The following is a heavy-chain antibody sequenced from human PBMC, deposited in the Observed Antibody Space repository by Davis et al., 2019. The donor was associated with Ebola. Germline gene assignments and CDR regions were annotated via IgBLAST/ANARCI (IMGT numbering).Heavy chain of an antibody. V-gene: IGHV3-64*01. CDR1: GFTVSSNY. CDR2: ISSNGGST. Sequence: GESLKISCAASGFTVSSNYMSWVRQAPGKGLEYVSAISSNGGSTYYANSVKGRFTISRDNSKNTLYLQMGSLRAEDMAVYYCARAGQMSLFNDYWGQGTLVTVSS. J-gene: IGHJ4*02. CDR3: ARAGQMSLFNDY.